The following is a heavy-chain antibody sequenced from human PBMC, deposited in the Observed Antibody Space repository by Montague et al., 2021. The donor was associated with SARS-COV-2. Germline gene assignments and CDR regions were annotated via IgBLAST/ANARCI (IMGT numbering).Heavy chain of an antibody. D-gene: IGHD1-26*01. V-gene: IGHV4-4*02. CDR2: IYHTGST. CDR3: ARKGSGRSDLDY. Sequence: SETLSLTCAVSGDSISTDYWWSCVRLPPGKGLEWVGVIYHTGSTKYKPSLNSRVSTSVDKSWNQFFLRVTYGAAAEAAIYYCARKGSGRSDLDYWGQGTLVTVSS. CDR1: GDSISTDYW. J-gene: IGHJ4*02.